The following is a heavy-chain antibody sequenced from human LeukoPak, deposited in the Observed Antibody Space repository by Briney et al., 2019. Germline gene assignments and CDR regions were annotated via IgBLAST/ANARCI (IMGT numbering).Heavy chain of an antibody. V-gene: IGHV1-58*01. CDR1: GFTFTSSA. Sequence: GASVKVSCKASGFTFTSSAVQWVRQARGQRLEWIGWIVVGSGNTNYAQKFQERVTITRDMSTSTAYMELSSLRSEDTAVYYCAADRYYYDGSGYSYYFDYWGQGTLVTVSS. D-gene: IGHD3-22*01. CDR3: AADRYYYDGSGYSYYFDY. CDR2: IVVGSGNT. J-gene: IGHJ4*02.